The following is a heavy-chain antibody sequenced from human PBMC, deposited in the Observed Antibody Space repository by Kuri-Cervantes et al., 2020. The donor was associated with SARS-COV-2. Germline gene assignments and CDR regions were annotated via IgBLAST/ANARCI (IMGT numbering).Heavy chain of an antibody. CDR2: INSDGSST. J-gene: IGHJ4*02. CDR3: VRDGDHWNFDY. CDR1: GFTFSSYW. Sequence: GESLKISCAASGFTFSSYWMHWVRQAPGKGLVWVSRINSDGSSTSHADSVKGRFTLSRDNAKNMLFLQMNSLRAEDTAVYYCVRDGDHWNFDYWGQGTLVTVSS. V-gene: IGHV3-74*01. D-gene: IGHD1-1*01.